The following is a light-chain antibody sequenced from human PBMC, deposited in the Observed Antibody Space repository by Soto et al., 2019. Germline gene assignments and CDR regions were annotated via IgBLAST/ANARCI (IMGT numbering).Light chain of an antibody. CDR1: QSISDK. Sequence: IVMTQSPATLSVSPGERATLSCRASQSISDKLAWYQQKPGQAPRLLIYGASTRATGGPVRFSGSGSGTEFTLTITSLQTEDVAVYYCQEYNNWRPITFGGGTKVEMK. J-gene: IGKJ4*01. CDR3: QEYNNWRPIT. V-gene: IGKV3-15*01. CDR2: GAS.